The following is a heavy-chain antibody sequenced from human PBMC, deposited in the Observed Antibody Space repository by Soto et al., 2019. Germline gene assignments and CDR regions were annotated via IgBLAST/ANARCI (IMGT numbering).Heavy chain of an antibody. J-gene: IGHJ4*02. CDR3: ARVARTGQYYFDF. CDR2: IYYTGST. V-gene: IGHV4-59*01. CDR1: GDSINFYH. Sequence: QVQLQESGPGLVKPSETLSLTCTVSGDSINFYHWTWIRQPPGKGLEWMGDIYYTGSTNYNPSLKSRVSISVDTSKNQFSLKLSSVTAADTAVYYCARVARTGQYYFDFWGQGALVTVSS. D-gene: IGHD1-1*01.